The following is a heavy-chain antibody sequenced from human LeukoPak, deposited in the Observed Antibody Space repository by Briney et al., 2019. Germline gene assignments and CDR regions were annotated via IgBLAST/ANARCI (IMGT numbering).Heavy chain of an antibody. D-gene: IGHD3-22*01. CDR1: GGSISSYY. Sequence: SETLSLTCSVSGGSISSYYWSWLRQPPGKGLEWIRYIYYSGSTYYNPSLKSRVTISVDTSKNQFSLRLSSVTAADTAVYYCARVTGYIVEDYFDYWGQGTLVTVSS. V-gene: IGHV4-59*01. J-gene: IGHJ4*02. CDR3: ARVTGYIVEDYFDY. CDR2: IYYSGST.